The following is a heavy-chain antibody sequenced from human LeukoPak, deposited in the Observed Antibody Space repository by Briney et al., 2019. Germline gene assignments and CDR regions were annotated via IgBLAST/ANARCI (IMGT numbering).Heavy chain of an antibody. CDR3: ARDRHFNCSGGSCYSAFDY. CDR1: GGTFSSYA. V-gene: IGHV1-69*05. CDR2: IIPIFGTA. Sequence: ASVKVSCKASGGTFSSYAISWVRQAPGQGLEWMGGIIPIFGTANYAQKFQGRVTITTDESTSTAYMELSSLRSEDTAVYYCARDRHFNCSGGSCYSAFDYWGQGTLVTVSS. J-gene: IGHJ4*02. D-gene: IGHD2-15*01.